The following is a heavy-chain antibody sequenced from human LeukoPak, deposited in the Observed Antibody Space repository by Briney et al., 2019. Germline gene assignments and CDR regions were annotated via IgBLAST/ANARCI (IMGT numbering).Heavy chain of an antibody. CDR2: IIPIFGTA. J-gene: IGHJ3*02. CDR1: GGTFSSYA. V-gene: IGHV1-69*13. CDR3: AKDRDSSGYIYDAFDI. Sequence: ASVKVSCRASGGTFSSYAISWVRQAPGQGLEWMGGIIPIFGTANYAQKFQGRVTITADESTSTAYMELSSLRAEDTALYYCAKDRDSSGYIYDAFDIWGQGTMVTVSS. D-gene: IGHD3-22*01.